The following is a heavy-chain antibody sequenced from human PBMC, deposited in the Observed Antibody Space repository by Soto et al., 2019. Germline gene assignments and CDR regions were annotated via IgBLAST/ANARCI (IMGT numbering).Heavy chain of an antibody. D-gene: IGHD3-10*01. Sequence: SETLSLTCTVSGGSVSSYYWSWIRQPPGKGLEWIGHIYYSGSTNYNPSLKSRVTISVDTSKNQFSLKLSSVTAADTAVYYCARDRGGVASTGFDPWGQGALVPVSS. J-gene: IGHJ5*02. V-gene: IGHV4-59*02. CDR3: ARDRGGVASTGFDP. CDR2: IYYSGST. CDR1: GGSVSSYY.